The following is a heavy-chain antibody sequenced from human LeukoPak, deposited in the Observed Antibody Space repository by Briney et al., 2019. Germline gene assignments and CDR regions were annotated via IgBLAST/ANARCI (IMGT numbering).Heavy chain of an antibody. CDR3: AREGDSNHFDY. Sequence: PGGSLRLSCAASGFTFSTYGMNWVRQAPGQGLDWVSYISTSGSATYYAASVKGRFTISRDNSKNSLYLQMNSLRAEDTALYYCAREGDSNHFDYWGQGILVTVSS. D-gene: IGHD2-21*01. CDR2: ISTSGSAT. CDR1: GFTFSTYG. J-gene: IGHJ4*02. V-gene: IGHV3-48*03.